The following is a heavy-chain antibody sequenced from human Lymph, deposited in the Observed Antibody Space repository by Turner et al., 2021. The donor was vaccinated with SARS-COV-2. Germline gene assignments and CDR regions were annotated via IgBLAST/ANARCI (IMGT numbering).Heavy chain of an antibody. J-gene: IGHJ4*02. CDR3: AKDLAGTYYSSFDY. Sequence: EVQLVESGGGLVQPGRSLRLYCAASGFTFDDYAMHWVRQAPGKGLEWVSGINWSGGSIAYADSVNGRFTISRYNPKNSLYLQMNSLRAEDTAFYYCAKDLAGTYYSSFDYWGQGTLVTVSS. V-gene: IGHV3-9*01. CDR1: GFTFDDYA. CDR2: INWSGGSI. D-gene: IGHD1-26*01.